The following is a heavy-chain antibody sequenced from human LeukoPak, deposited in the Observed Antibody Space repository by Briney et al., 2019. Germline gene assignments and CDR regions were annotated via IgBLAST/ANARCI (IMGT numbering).Heavy chain of an antibody. D-gene: IGHD4-17*01. J-gene: IGHJ6*02. V-gene: IGHV4-4*07. CDR3: AGVGTDYGSVYYYYGMDV. CDR1: GGSISSYY. Sequence: PSETLSLTCTVSGGSISSYYWSWIRQPAGKGLEWIGRIYTSGSTNYNPSLKSRVTMSVDTSKNQFSLKLSSVTAADTAVYYCAGVGTDYGSVYYYYGMDVWGQGTTVTVSS. CDR2: IYTSGST.